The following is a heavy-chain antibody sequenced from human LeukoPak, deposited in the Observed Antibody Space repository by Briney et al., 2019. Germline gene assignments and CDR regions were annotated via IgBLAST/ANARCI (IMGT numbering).Heavy chain of an antibody. V-gene: IGHV3-30*03. J-gene: IGHJ4*02. Sequence: GSLRLSCAASGFTFSSYGMHWVRQAPGKGLEWVAVVSYDGINKYYADFVRGRFTISRDNSKNTLYLQMNSLRAEATAVYYCARDQRSSSWSAFDYWGQGTLVTVSS. D-gene: IGHD6-13*01. CDR3: ARDQRSSSWSAFDY. CDR1: GFTFSSYG. CDR2: VSYDGINK.